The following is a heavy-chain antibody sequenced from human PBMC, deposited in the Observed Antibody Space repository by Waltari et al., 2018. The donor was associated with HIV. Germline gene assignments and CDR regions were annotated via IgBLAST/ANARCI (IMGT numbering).Heavy chain of an antibody. V-gene: IGHV3-15*01. CDR2: IKSQMDGGTT. CDR1: GFTISDAW. Sequence: EVQLVDSGGGLVKPGGSLRLSCAASGFTISDAWVSWVRQAPGEGVECVGRIKSQMDGGTTDYAATMKGRFTISGDESKNTLYLQMNSLKVEDTAMYYCATLGGGTRDYWGQGTLVTVSS. CDR3: ATLGGGTRDY. D-gene: IGHD3-16*01. J-gene: IGHJ4*02.